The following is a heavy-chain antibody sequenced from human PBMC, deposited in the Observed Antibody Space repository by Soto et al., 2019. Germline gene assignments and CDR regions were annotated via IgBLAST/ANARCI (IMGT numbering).Heavy chain of an antibody. CDR3: ARGRYGDY. CDR2: ISAHNGNT. V-gene: IGHV1-18*01. D-gene: IGHD1-1*01. J-gene: IGHJ4*02. CDR1: GYAFTTYG. Sequence: QVHLVQSGAEVKKPGASVKVSCKGSGYAFTTYGITWVRQAPGQGLEWMGWISAHNGNTNYPQKLQGRVTVTRDTSTSTASMELRSLRSDDTAVYYCARGRYGDYWGQGARVTVSS.